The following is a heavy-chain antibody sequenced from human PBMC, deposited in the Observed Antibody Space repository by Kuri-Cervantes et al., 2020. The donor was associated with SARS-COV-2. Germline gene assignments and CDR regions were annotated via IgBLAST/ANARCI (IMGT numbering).Heavy chain of an antibody. D-gene: IGHD3-22*01. Sequence: GGSLRLSCAASGFTFSSYAMSWVRQAPGKGLEWVSAISGSGGSTYYADSVKGRFTISRDNSKNTLYLQMNSLRAEDTAVYYCASSGWDYYDNSGYYYYYYGMDVWGQGTTVTVSS. V-gene: IGHV3-23*01. CDR2: ISGSGGST. CDR1: GFTFSSYA. CDR3: ASSGWDYYDNSGYYYYYYGMDV. J-gene: IGHJ6*02.